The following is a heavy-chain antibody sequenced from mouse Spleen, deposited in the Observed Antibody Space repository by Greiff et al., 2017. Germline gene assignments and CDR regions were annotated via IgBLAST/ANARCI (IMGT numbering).Heavy chain of an antibody. Sequence: EVKLMESGGGLVKPGGSLKLSCAASGFTFSSYAMSWVRQTPEKRLEWVAAINSNGGSTYYPDTVKDRFTISRDNAKNTLYLQMSSLRSEDTALYYCARHVDSTFAYWGQGTLVTVSA. CDR2: INSNGGST. CDR1: GFTFSSYA. V-gene: IGHV5-6-2*01. J-gene: IGHJ3*01. D-gene: IGHD2-5*01. CDR3: ARHVDSTFAY.